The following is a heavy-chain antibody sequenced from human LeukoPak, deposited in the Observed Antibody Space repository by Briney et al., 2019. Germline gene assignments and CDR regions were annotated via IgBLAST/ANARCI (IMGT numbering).Heavy chain of an antibody. V-gene: IGHV4-61*01. Sequence: SETLSLTCTVSGGSFSSGNYYWSWLRQPPGKGLEWIGYIYYAGSTNYNPSLKSRVTISVDTSKNQFSLKLSSVTAADTAVYYCARVPITGTMRNWFDPWGQGTLVTVSS. J-gene: IGHJ5*02. D-gene: IGHD1-7*01. CDR3: ARVPITGTMRNWFDP. CDR1: GGSFSSGNYY. CDR2: IYYAGST.